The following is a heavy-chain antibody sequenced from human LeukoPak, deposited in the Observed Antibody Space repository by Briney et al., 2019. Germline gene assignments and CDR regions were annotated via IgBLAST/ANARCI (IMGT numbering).Heavy chain of an antibody. CDR1: GFTFSSYS. Sequence: GGSLRLSCAASGFTFSSYSMNWVRQAPGKGLEWVSSISSSSSYIYYADSVKGRFTISRDNAKNSLYLQMNSLRAEDTAVYYCARIVKDIVLMVYATGYYMDVWGKGTTVTVSS. J-gene: IGHJ6*03. CDR2: ISSSSSYI. CDR3: ARIVKDIVLMVYATGYYMDV. V-gene: IGHV3-21*01. D-gene: IGHD2-8*01.